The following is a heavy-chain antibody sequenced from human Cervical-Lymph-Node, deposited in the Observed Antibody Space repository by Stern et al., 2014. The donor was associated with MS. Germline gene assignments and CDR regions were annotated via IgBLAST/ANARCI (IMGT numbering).Heavy chain of an antibody. V-gene: IGHV3-23*04. Sequence: EVQLVVSVGGLVLPGGSLCLSCVASGFTFSHYVIHCVRQAPGTGLSWVSGICGSVDIRYYADSVKGRFTVSRDNSKNTLYLQMNSLRVEDTALYYCAKDRNALAAPIDAFDVWGQGTVVTVSS. D-gene: IGHD3-16*01. CDR2: ICGSVDIR. CDR1: GFTFSHYV. CDR3: AKDRNALAAPIDAFDV. J-gene: IGHJ3*01.